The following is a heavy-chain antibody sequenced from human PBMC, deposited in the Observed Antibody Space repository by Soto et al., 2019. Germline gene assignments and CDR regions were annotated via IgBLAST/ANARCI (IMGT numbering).Heavy chain of an antibody. V-gene: IGHV1-2*02. Sequence: ASVKVSCKASGYTFTGYYMHWVRQAPGQGLEWMGWINPNSGGTNYAQKFQGRVTMTRDTSISTAYMELSRLRSDDTAVYYCARDRAYIAVAGDAFDIWGQGTMVT. CDR1: GYTFTGYY. J-gene: IGHJ3*02. D-gene: IGHD6-19*01. CDR2: INPNSGGT. CDR3: ARDRAYIAVAGDAFDI.